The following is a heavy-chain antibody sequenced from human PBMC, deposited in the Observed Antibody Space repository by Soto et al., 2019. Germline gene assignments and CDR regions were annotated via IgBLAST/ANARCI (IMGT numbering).Heavy chain of an antibody. Sequence: QVQLQESGPGLVKPSQTLSLTCTVSGGSISSGGYYWSWIRQHPGKGLEWIGYIYYSGSTYYNPSLKSRVTISVDTSKNQFSLKLSSVAAADTAVYFCARDHCGDCCYLDYWGQGTLVTVSS. J-gene: IGHJ4*02. V-gene: IGHV4-31*03. CDR1: GGSISSGGYY. CDR2: IYYSGST. CDR3: ARDHCGDCCYLDY. D-gene: IGHD2-21*02.